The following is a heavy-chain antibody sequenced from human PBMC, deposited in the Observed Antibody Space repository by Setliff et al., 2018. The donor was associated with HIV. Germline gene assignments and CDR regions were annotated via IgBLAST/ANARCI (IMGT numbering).Heavy chain of an antibody. CDR2: IYYSGGT. D-gene: IGHD3-10*01. J-gene: IGHJ5*02. CDR1: GPSLSTGHY. V-gene: IGHV4-38-2*02. Sequence: PSETLSLTCSVSGPSLSTGHYWSWIRQPPGKGLEWIGSIYYSGGTTYNPSLKSRVTISIDRSKNQFSLKLSSVTAADTAVYYCARSTYYYGSGKGSGWFDPWGQGTLVTVSS. CDR3: ARSTYYYGSGKGSGWFDP.